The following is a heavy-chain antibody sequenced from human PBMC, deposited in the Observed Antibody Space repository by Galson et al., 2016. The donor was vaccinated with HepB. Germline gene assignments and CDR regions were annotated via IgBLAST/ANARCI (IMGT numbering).Heavy chain of an antibody. D-gene: IGHD5-12*01. CDR2: ISTYNANT. CDR1: GYSFPSYG. Sequence: QSGAEVKKPGASVKVSCKASGYSFPSYGITWVRQAPGQGLEWMGWISTYNANTNYAQKVQGRVTMTTDTSASTAYMELRSLRSDDTAVYYCARGLDSGGYSLFYFDYWGQGTQVTVSS. CDR3: ARGLDSGGYSLFYFDY. J-gene: IGHJ4*02. V-gene: IGHV1-18*01.